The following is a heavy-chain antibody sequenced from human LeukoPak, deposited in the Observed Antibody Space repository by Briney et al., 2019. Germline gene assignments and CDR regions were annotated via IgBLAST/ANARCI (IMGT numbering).Heavy chain of an antibody. J-gene: IGHJ4*02. D-gene: IGHD5-12*01. V-gene: IGHV1-8*03. CDR3: ASYSGYAQ. CDR1: GYTFTSYD. CDR2: MNPNSGNT. Sequence: ASVKVSCKASGYTFTSYDVNWVRQATGQGLEWMGWMNPNSGNTGYAQKFQGRVTISRNTSITTAYMELSGLTSEDTAVYYCASYSGYAQWGQGTLVAVSS.